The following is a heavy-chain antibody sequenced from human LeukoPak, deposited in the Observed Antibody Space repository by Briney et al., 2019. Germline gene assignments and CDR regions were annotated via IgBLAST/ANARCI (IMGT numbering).Heavy chain of an antibody. CDR3: ARGRRTAVVTDFDY. D-gene: IGHD2-21*02. V-gene: IGHV4-59*01. CDR2: IHYSGSS. Sequence: SETLSLTCTVSGGSMSSYYWTWIRQPPGKGLEWIGYIHYSGSSRSHPSLNSRVTMSVDTSKSQFSLKLTSVTAADTAVYYCARGRRTAVVTDFDYWGQGTLVTVSS. J-gene: IGHJ4*02. CDR1: GGSMSSYY.